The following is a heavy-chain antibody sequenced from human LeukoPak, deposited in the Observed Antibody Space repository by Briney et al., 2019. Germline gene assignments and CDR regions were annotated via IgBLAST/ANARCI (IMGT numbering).Heavy chain of an antibody. J-gene: IGHJ6*03. CDR2: ISGSGGST. V-gene: IGHV3-23*01. CDR3: AKDRGAIVPAAMLYYYYMDV. D-gene: IGHD2-2*01. Sequence: GGSLRLSCAASGFTFSSYAMSWVRQAPGKGLEWVSAISGSGGSTYYADSVKGRFTISRDNSKNTLYLQMNSLRAEDTAVYYCAKDRGAIVPAAMLYYYYMDVWGKGTTVTVSS. CDR1: GFTFSSYA.